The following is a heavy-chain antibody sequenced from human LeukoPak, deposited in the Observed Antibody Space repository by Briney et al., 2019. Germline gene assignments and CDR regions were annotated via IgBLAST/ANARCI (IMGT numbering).Heavy chain of an antibody. CDR1: GYTFISYA. CDR3: ARDIFGTSRPSDY. CDR2: INAGNGNT. Sequence: GASVKVSCKASGYTFISYAMHWVSQAPGQSLEWMGWINAGNGNTKYSQKFQGRVTITRDTYASTTYMELSSLRSEDTDMYYCARDIFGTSRPSDYWGQGTLVTVSS. D-gene: IGHD2-2*01. J-gene: IGHJ4*02. V-gene: IGHV1-3*01.